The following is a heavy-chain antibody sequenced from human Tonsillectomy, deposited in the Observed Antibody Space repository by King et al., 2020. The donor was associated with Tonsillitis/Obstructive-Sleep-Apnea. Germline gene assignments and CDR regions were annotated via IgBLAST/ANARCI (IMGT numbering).Heavy chain of an antibody. V-gene: IGHV3-23*04. J-gene: IGHJ3*02. CDR2: ISGSGSET. CDR1: GLTFSSYA. Sequence: VQLVESGGGLVQPGGSLRLSCAASGLTFSSYAMSWVRQAPGKGLDWVSSISGSGSETFYGDSGKGRLTISRDNSKDTLYLQMNSLRAEDTAVYYCTKRPGYSTSGAFDIWGQGTMVTVSS. D-gene: IGHD6-6*01. CDR3: TKRPGYSTSGAFDI.